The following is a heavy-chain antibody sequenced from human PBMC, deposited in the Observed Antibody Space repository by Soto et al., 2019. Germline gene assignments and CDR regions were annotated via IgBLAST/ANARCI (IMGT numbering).Heavy chain of an antibody. D-gene: IGHD3-16*01. CDR3: AGEVKTAAYYYYYYGMDV. Sequence: SETLSLTCAVSGYSISSGYYWGWIRQPPGKGLEWIGSIYHSGSTYYNPSLKSRVTISVDTSKNQFSLKLSSVTAADTAVYYCAGEVKTAAYYYYYYGMDVWGQGTTVTVSS. J-gene: IGHJ6*02. CDR1: GYSISSGYY. CDR2: IYHSGST. V-gene: IGHV4-38-2*01.